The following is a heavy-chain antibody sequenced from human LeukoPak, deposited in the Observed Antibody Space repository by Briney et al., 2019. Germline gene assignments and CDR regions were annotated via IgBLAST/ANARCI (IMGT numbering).Heavy chain of an antibody. D-gene: IGHD2-2*02. V-gene: IGHV4-34*01. CDR1: GGSFSGYY. CDR3: ASYCSSTSCYIPYAFDI. Sequence: SETLSLTCAVSGGSFSGYYWSWIRQAPGKGLEWIGEINHSGSTNYNPSLKSRVTISTDTSKNQFSLKLTSVTAADTAVYYCASYCSSTSCYIPYAFDIWGQGTMVTVSS. CDR2: INHSGST. J-gene: IGHJ3*02.